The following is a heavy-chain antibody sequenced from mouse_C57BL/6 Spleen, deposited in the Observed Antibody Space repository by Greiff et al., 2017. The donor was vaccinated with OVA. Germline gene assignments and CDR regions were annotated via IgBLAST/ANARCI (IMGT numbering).Heavy chain of an antibody. CDR3: ARYDYDGGAMDY. CDR1: GYAFSSSW. V-gene: IGHV1-82*01. Sequence: VQLQQSGPELVKPGASVKISCKASGYAFSSSWMNWVKQRPGKGLEWIGRIYPGDGDTNYNGKFKGKATLTADKSSSTAYMQLSSLTSEDSAVYFCARYDYDGGAMDYWGQGTSVTVSS. CDR2: IYPGDGDT. J-gene: IGHJ4*01. D-gene: IGHD2-4*01.